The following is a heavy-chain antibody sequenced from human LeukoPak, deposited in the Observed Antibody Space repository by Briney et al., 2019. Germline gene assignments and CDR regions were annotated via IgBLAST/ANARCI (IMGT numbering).Heavy chain of an antibody. CDR2: ISTTTS. V-gene: IGHV3-69-1*01. CDR1: GFTFSDHY. D-gene: IGHD3-22*01. J-gene: IGHJ4*02. Sequence: GGSLRLSCAASGFTFSDHYMDWVRQAPGRGLEWVSSISTTTSYYADSVKGRFTISRDNAKNSLYLQMNSLRAEDTAVYYCARVLHKRNYDSSVYYGYWGQGTLVTVSS. CDR3: ARVLHKRNYDSSVYYGY.